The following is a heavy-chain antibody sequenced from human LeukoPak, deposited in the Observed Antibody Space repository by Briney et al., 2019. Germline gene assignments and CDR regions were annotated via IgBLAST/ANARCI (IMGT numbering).Heavy chain of an antibody. J-gene: IGHJ4*02. CDR2: SYNGDTS. D-gene: IGHD1-26*01. CDR3: ARVWGLSFDY. CDR1: GFTVSTDH. Sequence: PGGSLRLSCAASGFTVSTDHMSWVRQAPGRGLEWVAISYNGDTSQHAESVKGRFTISRDNSKNTLYLQMNSLRAEDTALYYCARVWGLSFDYWGQGTLVTVSS. V-gene: IGHV3-53*01.